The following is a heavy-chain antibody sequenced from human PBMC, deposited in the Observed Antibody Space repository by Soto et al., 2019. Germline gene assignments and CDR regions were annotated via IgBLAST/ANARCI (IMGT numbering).Heavy chain of an antibody. CDR2: ISSSSSYI. Sequence: GGFLRLSCAASGFTFSSYSMNWVRQAPGKGLEWVSSISSSSSYIYYADSVKGRFTISRDNAKNSLYLQMNSLRAEDTAVYYCARDIGRRFGALLEHAFDIRGQGTMVTVSS. CDR1: GFTFSSYS. D-gene: IGHD2-15*01. V-gene: IGHV3-21*01. J-gene: IGHJ3*02. CDR3: ARDIGRRFGALLEHAFDI.